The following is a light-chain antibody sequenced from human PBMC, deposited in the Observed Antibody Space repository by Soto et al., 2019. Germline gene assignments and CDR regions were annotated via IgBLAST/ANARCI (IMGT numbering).Light chain of an antibody. J-gene: IGKJ1*01. V-gene: IGKV3-20*01. CDR2: GAS. CDR3: PQYGSSPRT. CDR1: QSVSSSY. Sequence: EIVLTQSPGTLSLSPGERATLSCRASQSVSSSYLAWYQQKPGQAPRLLLYGASSRATGIPDRFSGSGSGTDFTLTISRLAPEDFAVYYGPQYGSSPRTFGQGTKVESK.